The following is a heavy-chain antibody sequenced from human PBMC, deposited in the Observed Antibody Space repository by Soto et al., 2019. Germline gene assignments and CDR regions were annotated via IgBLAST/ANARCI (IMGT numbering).Heavy chain of an antibody. Sequence: TMSLSRTASGRSISSGGHYWSWIRQDRGKGLEWIGHIHYSGSTYYNPPLKRRVTIPVDTSKNQFSLQLSSVAAADTAVYYCASEHRYSYGAFGFDYWGQGTLVTVSS. D-gene: IGHD5-18*01. CDR1: GRSISSGGHY. J-gene: IGHJ4*02. CDR2: IHYSGST. V-gene: IGHV4-31*03. CDR3: ASEHRYSYGAFGFDY.